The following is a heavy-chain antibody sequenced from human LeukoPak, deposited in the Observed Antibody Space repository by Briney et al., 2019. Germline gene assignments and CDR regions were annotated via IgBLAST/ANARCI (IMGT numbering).Heavy chain of an antibody. D-gene: IGHD2/OR15-2a*01. CDR3: AREIGHAFDI. J-gene: IGHJ3*02. V-gene: IGHV4-59*01. CDR1: GGSISSYY. Sequence: SETLSLTCTVSGGSISSYYWSWIRQPPGKGLEWIGYIYYSGSTNYNPSLKSRVTISVDTSKNQFSLKLSSVTAADTAVYYCAREIGHAFDIWGQGTMVTVSS. CDR2: IYYSGST.